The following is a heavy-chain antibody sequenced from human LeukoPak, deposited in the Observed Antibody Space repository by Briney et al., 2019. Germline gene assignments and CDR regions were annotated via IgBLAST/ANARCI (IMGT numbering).Heavy chain of an antibody. CDR3: ARAPDSGYSIGFWFDP. J-gene: IGHJ5*02. D-gene: IGHD3-22*01. Sequence: SETLSLTCTVSGGSISSYYWSWIRQPPGKGLEWVGYIYYSGSTNYNPSLKSRVTISVDTSKNQFSLKLSSVTAADTAVYYCARAPDSGYSIGFWFDPWGQGTLVTVSS. V-gene: IGHV4-59*01. CDR1: GGSISSYY. CDR2: IYYSGST.